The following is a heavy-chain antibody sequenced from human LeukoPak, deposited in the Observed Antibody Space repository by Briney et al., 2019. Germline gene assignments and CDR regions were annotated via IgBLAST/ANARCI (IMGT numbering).Heavy chain of an antibody. CDR3: ARDGYMVRGVIHWFDP. CDR2: IIPIFGTA. D-gene: IGHD3-10*01. Sequence: AASVKASCKASGGTFSSYAISWVRQAPGRGLEWMGRIIPIFGTANYAQKFQGRVTITTDESTSTAYMELSSLRSEDTAVYYCARDGYMVRGVIHWFDPWGQGTLVTVSS. V-gene: IGHV1-69*05. J-gene: IGHJ5*02. CDR1: GGTFSSYA.